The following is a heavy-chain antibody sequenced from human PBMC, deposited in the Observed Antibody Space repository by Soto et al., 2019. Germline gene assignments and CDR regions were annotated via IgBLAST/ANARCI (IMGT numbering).Heavy chain of an antibody. CDR3: ARGQTGGGWGYYFDY. CDR2: IIPIFGTA. CDR1: GGTFSSYA. D-gene: IGHD3-16*01. V-gene: IGHV1-69*12. J-gene: IGHJ4*02. Sequence: QVQLVKSGAEVKKPGSSVKVSCKASGGTFSSYAIDWVRQAPGQGLEWMGGIIPIFGTADYAQKFQGRVTITADESTSTAYMELSSLRSEDTAVYYWARGQTGGGWGYYFDYWGQGTLVTVSS.